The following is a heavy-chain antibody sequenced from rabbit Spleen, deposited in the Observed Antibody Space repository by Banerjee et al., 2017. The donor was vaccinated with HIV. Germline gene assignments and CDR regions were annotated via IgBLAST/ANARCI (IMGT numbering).Heavy chain of an antibody. CDR2: INTYTVKS. J-gene: IGHJ4*01. V-gene: IGHV1S45*01. Sequence: QEQLKESGGGLVQPGGSLQLSCKASGFSFSDRDVMCWVRQAPGKGLEWIACINTYTVKSVYASWATGRFTFSRTSSTTVTLQMTSLTAADTAAYFCARDLTGIIGWNFYLWGQGTLVTVS. CDR3: ARDLTGIIGWNFYL. CDR1: GFSFSDRDV. D-gene: IGHD1-1*01.